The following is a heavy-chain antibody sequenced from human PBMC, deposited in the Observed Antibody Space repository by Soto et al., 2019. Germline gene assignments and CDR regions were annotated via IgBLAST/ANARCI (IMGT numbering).Heavy chain of an antibody. Sequence: QVQLQQWGAGLLKPSETLSLTCAVYGGSFSGYYWSWIRQPPGKGLVWIGEINHSGSTNYNPSLKSRVTISVDTSKNQFSLKLSSVTAADTAVYYCARGRRIVIGGRGNYYGMDVWGQGTTVTVSS. CDR2: INHSGST. J-gene: IGHJ6*02. CDR1: GGSFSGYY. CDR3: ARGRRIVIGGRGNYYGMDV. D-gene: IGHD3-16*01. V-gene: IGHV4-34*01.